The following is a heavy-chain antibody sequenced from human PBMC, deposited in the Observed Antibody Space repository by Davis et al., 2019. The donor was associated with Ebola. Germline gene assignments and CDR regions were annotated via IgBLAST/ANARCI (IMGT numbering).Heavy chain of an antibody. V-gene: IGHV1-69*13. CDR2: IIPIFGTA. J-gene: IGHJ3*02. D-gene: IGHD6-19*01. Sequence: SVKVSCKASGGTFSSYAISWVRQAPGQGLEWMGGIIPIFGTANYAQKFQGRVTITADESTSTAYMELSSLRSEDTAVYYCARDRGIAVDADAFDIWGQGTMVTVSS. CDR3: ARDRGIAVDADAFDI. CDR1: GGTFSSYA.